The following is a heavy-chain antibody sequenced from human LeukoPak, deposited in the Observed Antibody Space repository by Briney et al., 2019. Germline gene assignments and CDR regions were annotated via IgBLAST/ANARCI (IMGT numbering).Heavy chain of an antibody. V-gene: IGHV1-2*02. J-gene: IGHJ6*02. D-gene: IGHD2-2*01. Sequence: ASVKVSCKASGYTFTVYYMHWGRQGPGQGLEWMGCINLNSGGTNYAQKFQSRVTMTRDTSISSAYMELRRLRSDDTAVYYCARDLIVVVPAATEGRYCYGMYVWGQGATVTASS. CDR1: GYTFTVYY. CDR2: INLNSGGT. CDR3: ARDLIVVVPAATEGRYCYGMYV.